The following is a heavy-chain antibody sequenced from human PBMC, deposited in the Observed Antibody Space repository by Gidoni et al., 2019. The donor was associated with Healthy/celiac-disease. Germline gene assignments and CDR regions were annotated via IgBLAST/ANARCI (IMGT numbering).Heavy chain of an antibody. CDR1: GFTFSSYG. V-gene: IGHV3-33*01. CDR3: ARSVGYSSGWYYFDY. Sequence: GFTFSSYGMHWVRQAPGKGLEWVAVIWYDGSNKYYADSVKGRFTISRDNSKNTLYLQMNSLRAEDTAVYYCARSVGYSSGWYYFDYWGQGTLVTVSS. J-gene: IGHJ4*02. D-gene: IGHD6-19*01. CDR2: IWYDGSNK.